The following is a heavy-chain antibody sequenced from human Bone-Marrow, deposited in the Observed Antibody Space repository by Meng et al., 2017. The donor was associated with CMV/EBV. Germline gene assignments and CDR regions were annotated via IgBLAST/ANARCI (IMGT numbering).Heavy chain of an antibody. CDR2: ISSSSSYI. D-gene: IGHD1-26*01. Sequence: GESLKISCAASGFTFSSYSMNWVRQAPGKGLEWVSSISSSSSYIYYADSVKGRFTISRDNAKNSLYLQMNSLRAEDTAVYYCASERERELPDYYGMDVWGQGTTVTVSS. CDR3: ASERERELPDYYGMDV. V-gene: IGHV3-21*01. J-gene: IGHJ6*02. CDR1: GFTFSSYS.